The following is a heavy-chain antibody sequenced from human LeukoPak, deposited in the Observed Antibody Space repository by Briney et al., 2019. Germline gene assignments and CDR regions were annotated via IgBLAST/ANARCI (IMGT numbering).Heavy chain of an antibody. D-gene: IGHD2-2*01. J-gene: IGHJ5*02. CDR3: ARGSLVVVVDWFDP. V-gene: IGHV4-30-4*01. Sequence: SETLSLTCTVSGVSISSGDYYWSWIRQPPGKGLEWIGYIYYSGSTYYNPSLKSRVTISVDTSKNQFSLKLSSVTAADTAVYYCARGSLVVVVDWFDPWGQGTLVTVSS. CDR2: IYYSGST. CDR1: GVSISSGDYY.